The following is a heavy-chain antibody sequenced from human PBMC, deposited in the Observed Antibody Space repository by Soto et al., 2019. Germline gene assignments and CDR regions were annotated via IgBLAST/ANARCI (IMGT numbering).Heavy chain of an antibody. CDR1: GGSVSSGSYY. Sequence: QVQLQESGPGLVKPSETLSLTCTVSGGSVSSGSYYWSWIRQPPGKGLEWIGYIYYSGSTNYNPSLKSRVTISVDTSKNQFSLQLSSVTAADTAVYYCARDAAPYSDGYDYWGQGTLVTVSS. CDR2: IYYSGST. V-gene: IGHV4-61*01. J-gene: IGHJ4*02. CDR3: ARDAAPYSDGYDY. D-gene: IGHD5-18*01.